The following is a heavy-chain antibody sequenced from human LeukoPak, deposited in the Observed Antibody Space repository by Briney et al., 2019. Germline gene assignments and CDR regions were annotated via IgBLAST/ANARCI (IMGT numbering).Heavy chain of an antibody. Sequence: ASVKVSCKASGYTFTGYYIHWVRQAPGQGLEWMGWINPISGGTNYAQKFQGRVTMTRDTSITTAYMELSSLRSDDTAVYYCARVPDLYAEYFHHWGQGTLVTVSS. J-gene: IGHJ1*01. CDR2: INPISGGT. V-gene: IGHV1-2*02. CDR1: GYTFTGYY. CDR3: ARVPDLYAEYFHH.